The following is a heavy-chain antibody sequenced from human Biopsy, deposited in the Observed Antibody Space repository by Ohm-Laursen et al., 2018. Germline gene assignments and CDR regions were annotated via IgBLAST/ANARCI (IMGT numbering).Heavy chain of an antibody. V-gene: IGHV4-59*07. CDR3: ARVGAGAPSIDYFDY. CDR2: IYYSGST. Sequence: SDTLSLTCAVSGGSIGSFFWSWIRQPPGKGLEWIGYIYYSGSTNYNPSLRSRVTISVDRSKNQFSLELSSVTAADTAVYYCARVGAGAPSIDYFDYRGQGALVTVSS. J-gene: IGHJ4*02. CDR1: GGSIGSFF. D-gene: IGHD1-26*01.